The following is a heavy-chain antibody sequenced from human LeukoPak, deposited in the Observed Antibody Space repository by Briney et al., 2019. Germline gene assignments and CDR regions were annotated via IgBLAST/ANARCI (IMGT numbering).Heavy chain of an antibody. CDR1: GGSFSGYY. CDR3: ARVFDDIVVVVAATSYYYYMDV. J-gene: IGHJ6*03. Sequence: SETLSLTCAVYGGSFSGYYWSWIRQPPGKGLEWIGEIIHSGSTNYNPSLKSRVTISVDTSKNKFSLKLSSVTAADTAVYYCARVFDDIVVVVAATSYYYYMDVWGKGTTVTVSS. CDR2: IIHSGST. V-gene: IGHV4-34*12. D-gene: IGHD2-15*01.